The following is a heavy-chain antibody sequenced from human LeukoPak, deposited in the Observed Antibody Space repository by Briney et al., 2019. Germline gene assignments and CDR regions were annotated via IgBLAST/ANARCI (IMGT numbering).Heavy chain of an antibody. CDR3: AAGGYSSSWYEDY. Sequence: SETPSLTCTVSGGSISSCYWSWIRQPAGKGLEWIGRIYTSGSTNYNPSLKSRVTMSVDTSKNQFSLKLSSVTAADTAVYYCAAGGYSSSWYEDYWGQGTLVTVSS. J-gene: IGHJ4*02. CDR1: GGSISSCY. CDR2: IYTSGST. V-gene: IGHV4-4*07. D-gene: IGHD6-13*01.